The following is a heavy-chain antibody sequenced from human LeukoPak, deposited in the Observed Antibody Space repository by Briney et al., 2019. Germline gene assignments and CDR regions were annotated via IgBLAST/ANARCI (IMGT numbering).Heavy chain of an antibody. CDR3: ARVGGSGSFDS. Sequence: PGGSLRLSCAASGCTISSDSMHWIRQAPGKGLEYVSAIGYGGDTYYANSVKGRFTISRDISKNTLYLQMGSLRPEDMAVYYCARVGGSGSFDSWGQGTLVSVSS. CDR1: GCTISSDS. D-gene: IGHD6-19*01. J-gene: IGHJ4*02. V-gene: IGHV3-64*01. CDR2: IGYGGDT.